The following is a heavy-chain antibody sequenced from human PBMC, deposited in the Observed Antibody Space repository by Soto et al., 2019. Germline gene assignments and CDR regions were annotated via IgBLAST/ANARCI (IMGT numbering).Heavy chain of an antibody. CDR2: INPSGGTT. J-gene: IGHJ4*02. CDR3: ARVRGGGSEYFFDY. Sequence: GASVKVSFKASGYTFTRYNVHWVRQAPGQGLEWMAIINPSGGTTYYVQKFEGRVTLTTDTSTSTVYMELSSLRSDDTAVYYCARVRGGGSEYFFDYWGQGTLVTVPQ. V-gene: IGHV1-46*01. CDR1: GYTFTRYN. D-gene: IGHD2-15*01.